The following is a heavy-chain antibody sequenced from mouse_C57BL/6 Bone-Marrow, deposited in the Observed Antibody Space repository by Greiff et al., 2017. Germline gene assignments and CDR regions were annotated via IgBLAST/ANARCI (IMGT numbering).Heavy chain of an antibody. V-gene: IGHV14-4*01. CDR3: TFFYSSGRDAWFAY. CDR2: IDPENGDT. Sequence: EVQLQQSGAELVRPGASVKLSCTASGFNIKDDYMHWVKQRPEQGLEWIGWIDPENGDTEYASKFQGKGTITADTSSNTASLQLSSLPSEDTAVYYCTFFYSSGRDAWFAYWGQGALVTVSA. J-gene: IGHJ3*01. CDR1: GFNIKDDY. D-gene: IGHD1-1*01.